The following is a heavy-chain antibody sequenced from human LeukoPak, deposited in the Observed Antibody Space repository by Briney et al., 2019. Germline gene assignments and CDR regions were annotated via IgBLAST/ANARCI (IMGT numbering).Heavy chain of an antibody. D-gene: IGHD2-21*01. V-gene: IGHV4-4*09. J-gene: IGHJ4*02. CDR3: ATSNDAKIAPFDH. CDR2: INTKGET. Sequence: SETLSLTCTVSGVSMSAYQWSWVRQSPEKGLEWIGCINTKGETSYNPSLKGRVTTSADTSKSQFSLRLTSVTAADTAVYYCATSNDAKIAPFDHWGQGAPVTVSS. CDR1: GVSMSAYQ.